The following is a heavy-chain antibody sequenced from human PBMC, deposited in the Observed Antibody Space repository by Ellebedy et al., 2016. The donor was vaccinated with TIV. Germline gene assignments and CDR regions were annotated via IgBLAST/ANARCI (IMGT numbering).Heavy chain of an antibody. D-gene: IGHD4-23*01. Sequence: SETLSLXXTVSGGSISSYYWSWIRQPAGKGLEWIGRIYTSGSTNYNPSLKSRVTMSVDTSKNQFSLKLSSVTAADTAVYYCARGYYVGAFDIWGQGTMVTVSS. CDR3: ARGYYVGAFDI. V-gene: IGHV4-4*07. CDR1: GGSISSYY. CDR2: IYTSGST. J-gene: IGHJ3*02.